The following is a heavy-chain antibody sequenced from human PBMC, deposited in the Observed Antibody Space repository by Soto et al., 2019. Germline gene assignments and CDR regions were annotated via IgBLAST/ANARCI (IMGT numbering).Heavy chain of an antibody. CDR1: GGSVSSNSYS. V-gene: IGHV4-39*01. D-gene: IGHD3-10*01. CDR3: ASSSFLRSGDLFHGLDV. J-gene: IGHJ6*02. Sequence: SETLSLTCTVSGGSVSSNSYSWGWVRQSPGKGLEWIGTIYSNDNTHYNPSLLSRVTISVDTSKNEFSLRLNSVTAEDTALYFCASSSFLRSGDLFHGLDVWGQGTTVT. CDR2: IYSNDNT.